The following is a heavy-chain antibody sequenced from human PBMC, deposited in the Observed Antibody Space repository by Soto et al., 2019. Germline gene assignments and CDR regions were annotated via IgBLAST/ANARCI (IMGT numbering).Heavy chain of an antibody. Sequence: SETLSLTCTVSGGSISSGDYYWSWIRQPPGKGLEWIGYIYYSGSTYYNPSLKSRVTISVDTSKNQFSLKLSSVTAADTAVYYFAIFRDYYYCMDVWGQGTSVTVSS. V-gene: IGHV4-30-4*01. D-gene: IGHD3-3*01. J-gene: IGHJ6*02. CDR1: GGSISSGDYY. CDR3: AIFRDYYYCMDV. CDR2: IYYSGST.